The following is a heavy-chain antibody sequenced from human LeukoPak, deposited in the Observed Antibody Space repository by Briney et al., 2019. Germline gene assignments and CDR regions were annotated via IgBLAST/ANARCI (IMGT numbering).Heavy chain of an antibody. CDR3: ARAEYDSSGPSHIDY. D-gene: IGHD3-22*01. V-gene: IGHV3-23*01. Sequence: HSGGSLRLSCAASGFTFSSYAVSWVRQAPGKGLEWVSGISGSGGGTNYADSVKGRFTISRDNSKNTLYLQMNSLRAEDTAVYYCARAEYDSSGPSHIDYWGQGTLVTVSS. J-gene: IGHJ4*02. CDR2: ISGSGGGT. CDR1: GFTFSSYA.